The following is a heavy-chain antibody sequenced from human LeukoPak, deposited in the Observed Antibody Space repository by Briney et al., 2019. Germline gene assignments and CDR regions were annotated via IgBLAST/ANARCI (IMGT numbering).Heavy chain of an antibody. J-gene: IGHJ1*01. CDR3: ARQDYYDSSGYYYVAEYFQH. CDR2: IYPGDSDT. V-gene: IGHV5-51*01. Sequence: GESLKISCKGSGYSFTSYWIGWVRQMPGKGLEWMGIIYPGDSDTRYSPSFQGQVTISADTSNSTAYLQWSSLKASDTAMYYCARQDYYDSSGYYYVAEYFQHWGQGTLVTVSS. D-gene: IGHD3-22*01. CDR1: GYSFTSYW.